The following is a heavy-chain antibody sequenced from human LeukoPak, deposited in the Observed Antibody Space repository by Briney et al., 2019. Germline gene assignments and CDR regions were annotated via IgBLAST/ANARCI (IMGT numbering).Heavy chain of an antibody. CDR1: GFTFSSYW. D-gene: IGHD5-12*01. Sequence: HPGGSLRLSCAASGFTFSSYWMHWVRQAPGKGLVWVSRINSDGSSTSYADSVKGRFTISRDNAKNSLYLQMNSLRAEDTAVYYCASHSGYDPPFDYWGQGTLVTVSS. CDR2: INSDGSST. V-gene: IGHV3-74*01. J-gene: IGHJ4*02. CDR3: ASHSGYDPPFDY.